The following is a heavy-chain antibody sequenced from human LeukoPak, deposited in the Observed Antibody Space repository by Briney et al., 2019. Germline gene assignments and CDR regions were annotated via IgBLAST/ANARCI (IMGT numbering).Heavy chain of an antibody. V-gene: IGHV5-51*01. CDR2: IYPGDSDT. J-gene: IGHJ4*02. CDR3: AKHSWTGSSFDPFEY. Sequence: KDGESLKISCKGSGYSINNYWIGWVRQMPGKGLEWMGIIYPGDSDTRYSPSFQGQVTISADKSISTAYLQWSRLKASDTAIYYCAKHSWTGSSFDPFEYWGQGTLVTVSS. D-gene: IGHD3/OR15-3a*01. CDR1: GYSINNYW.